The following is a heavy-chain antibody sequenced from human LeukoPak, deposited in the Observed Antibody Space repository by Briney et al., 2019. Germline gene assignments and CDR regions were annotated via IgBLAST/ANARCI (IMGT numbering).Heavy chain of an antibody. D-gene: IGHD3-22*01. CDR3: ARGRVRPQNYDRRGYYGDGFDI. Sequence: GGSLRLSCAASGFTFSNYAMHWVRQAPGKGLEYVSAISSDGYNTYYANSVKGRFTISRDNSKNTLYLQMGSLGAEDMAVYYCARGRVRPQNYDRRGYYGDGFDIWGQGTMVTVSS. J-gene: IGHJ3*02. CDR2: ISSDGYNT. CDR1: GFTFSNYA. V-gene: IGHV3-64*01.